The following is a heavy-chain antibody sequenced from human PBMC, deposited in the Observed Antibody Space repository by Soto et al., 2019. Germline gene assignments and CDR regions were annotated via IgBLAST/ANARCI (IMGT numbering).Heavy chain of an antibody. CDR1: GFTFSNAW. CDR3: TTDPFVVVVPAAIYNWFDP. V-gene: IGHV3-15*01. CDR2: IKSKTDGGTT. J-gene: IGHJ5*02. D-gene: IGHD2-2*02. Sequence: EVQLVESGGGLVKPGGSLRLSCAASGFTFSNAWMSWVRQAPGKGLEWVGRIKSKTDGGTTDYAAPVKGRFTISRDDSKNTLYLQMNSLKTEDTAVYYCTTDPFVVVVPAAIYNWFDPWGQGTLVTVSS.